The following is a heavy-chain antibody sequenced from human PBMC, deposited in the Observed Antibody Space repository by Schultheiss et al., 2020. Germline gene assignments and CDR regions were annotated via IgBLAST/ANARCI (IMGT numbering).Heavy chain of an antibody. CDR2: IGTAGDT. CDR1: GFTFSSYD. J-gene: IGHJ4*02. V-gene: IGHV3-13*01. CDR3: ARAPHDSGYSYGYDY. Sequence: GESLKISCAASGFTFSSYDMHWVRQATGKGLEWVSAIGTAGDTYYPGSVKGRFTISRENAKNSLYLQMNSLRAEDTAVYYCARAPHDSGYSYGYDYWGQGTLVTVSS. D-gene: IGHD5-18*01.